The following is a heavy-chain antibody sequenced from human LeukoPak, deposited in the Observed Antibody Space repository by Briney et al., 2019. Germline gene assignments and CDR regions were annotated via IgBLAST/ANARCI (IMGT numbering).Heavy chain of an antibody. CDR1: GFTFSSYA. CDR3: ARDSCYYGDYCGPDY. CDR2: ISGSGGST. Sequence: GGSLRLSCAASGFTFSSYAMSWVRQAPGKGLEWVSAISGSGGSTYYADSVKGRFTTSRDNSKNTLFLQMNSLRPEDTAVYYCARDSCYYGDYCGPDYWGQGTLVTVSS. V-gene: IGHV3-23*01. J-gene: IGHJ4*02. D-gene: IGHD4-17*01.